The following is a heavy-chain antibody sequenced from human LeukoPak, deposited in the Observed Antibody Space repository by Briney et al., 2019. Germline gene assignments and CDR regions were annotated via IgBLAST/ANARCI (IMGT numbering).Heavy chain of an antibody. V-gene: IGHV3-21*01. Sequence: GGSLRLSCAASGFTFSSYSMNWVRQAPGKGLEWVSSISSSSSYIYYADSVKGRSTISRDNAKNSLYLQMNSLRAEDTAVYYCARVGIVGNWFDPWGQGTLVTVSS. J-gene: IGHJ5*02. CDR1: GFTFSSYS. CDR3: ARVGIVGNWFDP. D-gene: IGHD1-26*01. CDR2: ISSSSSYI.